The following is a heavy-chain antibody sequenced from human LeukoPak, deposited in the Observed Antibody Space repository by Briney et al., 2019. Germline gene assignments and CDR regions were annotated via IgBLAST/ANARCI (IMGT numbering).Heavy chain of an antibody. CDR3: AKDSVRGNSGYGNDGFDI. V-gene: IGHV3-7*05. CDR1: GFTFSNYW. CDR2: IKQDGSET. D-gene: IGHD5-12*01. J-gene: IGHJ3*02. Sequence: PGGSLRLSCTASGFTFSNYWMSWVRQTPEKGLEWVANIKQDGSETVYVDSVKGRFTISRDNSKNTVYLQMNSLRAEDTAVYHCAKDSVRGNSGYGNDGFDIWGQGTMVTVSS.